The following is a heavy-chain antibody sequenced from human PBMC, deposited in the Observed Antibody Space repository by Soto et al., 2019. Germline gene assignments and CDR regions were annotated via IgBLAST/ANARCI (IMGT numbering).Heavy chain of an antibody. Sequence: QVQLVQSGAEVKKPGASVKVSCKASGYTFTSYAMHWVRQAPGQRLEWMGWINAGNGNTKYSQKFQGRATITRDTSASTAYMELTSLRSADMAVYYCTRSSGYYYVDYWGQGTLVTVPS. D-gene: IGHD3-22*01. V-gene: IGHV1-3*01. J-gene: IGHJ4*02. CDR3: TRSSGYYYVDY. CDR2: INAGNGNT. CDR1: GYTFTSYA.